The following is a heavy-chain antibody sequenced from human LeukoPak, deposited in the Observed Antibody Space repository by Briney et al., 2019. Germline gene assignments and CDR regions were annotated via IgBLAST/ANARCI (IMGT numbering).Heavy chain of an antibody. Sequence: GGSLRLSCAASGFTFSSYSMNWVRQAPGKGLEWVSSISSSSSYIYYADSVKGRFTISRDNAKNSLYLQMNSLRAEDTAVYYCAKDNGGYYYDSSGYRWGQGTLVTVSS. CDR3: AKDNGGYYYDSSGYR. CDR1: GFTFSSYS. D-gene: IGHD3-22*01. V-gene: IGHV3-21*01. J-gene: IGHJ5*02. CDR2: ISSSSSYI.